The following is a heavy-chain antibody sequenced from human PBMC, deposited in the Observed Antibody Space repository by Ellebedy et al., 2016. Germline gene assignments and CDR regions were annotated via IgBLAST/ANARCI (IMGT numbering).Heavy chain of an antibody. D-gene: IGHD3-22*01. CDR2: ISYDGSNK. CDR1: GFTFSSYA. CDR3: NGYWGGGY. Sequence: GGSLRLSCAASGFTFSSYAMHWVRQAPGKGLEWVAVISYDGSNKYYADSVKGRFTISRDNSKNTLYLQMNSLRAEDTAVYYCNGYWGGGYWGQGTLVTVSS. V-gene: IGHV3-30-3*01. J-gene: IGHJ4*02.